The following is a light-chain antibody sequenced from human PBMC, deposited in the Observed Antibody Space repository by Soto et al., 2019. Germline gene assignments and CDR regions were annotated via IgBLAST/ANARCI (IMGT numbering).Light chain of an antibody. J-gene: IGKJ1*01. Sequence: EIVMTQSPATLSVSPGERATLSCRASQSVSSNLAWYQQKPGQDTRLLMYGVSTRATGIPDSFSGSGSGTEFTLTISSPQSEDFAVYYCQKHNNWPPWTFGPGTKVEIK. CDR2: GVS. V-gene: IGKV3-15*01. CDR1: QSVSSN. CDR3: QKHNNWPPWT.